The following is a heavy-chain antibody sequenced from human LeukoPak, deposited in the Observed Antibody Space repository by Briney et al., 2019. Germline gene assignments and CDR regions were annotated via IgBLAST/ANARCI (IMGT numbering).Heavy chain of an antibody. V-gene: IGHV1-2*02. D-gene: IGHD3-10*01. J-gene: IGHJ4*02. CDR1: GCTFTGYY. CDR2: INPNSGGT. CDR3: ARAPITMVRGVEIDY. Sequence: ASVTVPCKASGCTFTGYYMHWVRQAPGQGLEGMGWINPNSGGTNYAQKFQGRVTMTRDTSISTAYMELSRLRSDDTAVYYCARAPITMVRGVEIDYWGQGTLVTVSS.